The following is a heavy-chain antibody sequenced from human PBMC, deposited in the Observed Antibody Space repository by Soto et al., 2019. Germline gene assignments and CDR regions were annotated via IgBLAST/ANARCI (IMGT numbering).Heavy chain of an antibody. CDR1: GGTFSSYA. D-gene: IGHD2-2*01. J-gene: IGHJ6*02. Sequence: QVQLVQSGAEVKKPGSSVKVSCKASGGTFSSYAISWVRQAPGQGLEWMGGIIPISGTANYAQKFQGRVTITADDSTSTDDMERSSLRSEDTALYYCARSQGSSSSVVIYYYYYGMDVWGQGTTVTVSS. V-gene: IGHV1-69*01. CDR3: ARSQGSSSSVVIYYYYYGMDV. CDR2: IIPISGTA.